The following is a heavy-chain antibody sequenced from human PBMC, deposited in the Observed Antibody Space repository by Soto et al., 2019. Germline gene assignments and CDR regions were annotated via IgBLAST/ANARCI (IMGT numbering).Heavy chain of an antibody. CDR2: IYPGDSDA. V-gene: IGHV5-51*01. D-gene: IGHD3-16*01. Sequence: GESLKISCKGSGYSFSTHWVGWVRQMPGKGLEWMGMIYPGDSDARYSPSFTGQVTISVDESTTTAFLQWSSLKASDTAMYYCARSQFDYVWGTSGYFDSWGQGTLVTVSS. CDR1: GYSFSTHW. CDR3: ARSQFDYVWGTSGYFDS. J-gene: IGHJ4*02.